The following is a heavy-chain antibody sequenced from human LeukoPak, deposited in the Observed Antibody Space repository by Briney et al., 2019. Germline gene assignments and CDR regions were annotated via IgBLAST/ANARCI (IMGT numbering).Heavy chain of an antibody. V-gene: IGHV4-59*01. D-gene: IGHD3-10*01. J-gene: IGHJ4*02. Sequence: SETLSLTCTVAAGSLSTYYWSWIRQLPGKGLEWIGYVYYSGRTRYNPSLESRVAMSIDTSKNQFSLNLTSVTAADTVIYYCARDYNNYIVDHWGQGALVTVSS. CDR3: ARDYNNYIVDH. CDR2: VYYSGRT. CDR1: AGSLSTYY.